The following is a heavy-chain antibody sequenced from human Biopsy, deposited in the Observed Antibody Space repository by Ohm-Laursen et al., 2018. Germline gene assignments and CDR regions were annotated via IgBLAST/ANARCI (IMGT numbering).Heavy chain of an antibody. CDR1: GYTFPSYG. CDR2: ISAYNGNR. Sequence: SSVKVSCKASGYTFPSYGISWVRQAPGQGLEWTGWISAYNGNRNYAQKFQGRVTMTTDTSTSTAYMELRSLRSDDTAVYFCAREEDNSGYDYYGMDVWGQGTTVTVSS. D-gene: IGHD3-22*01. J-gene: IGHJ6*02. CDR3: AREEDNSGYDYYGMDV. V-gene: IGHV1-18*01.